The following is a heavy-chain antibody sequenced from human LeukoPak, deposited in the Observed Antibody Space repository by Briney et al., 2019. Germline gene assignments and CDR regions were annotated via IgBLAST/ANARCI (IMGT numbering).Heavy chain of an antibody. CDR2: INPSGGNT. D-gene: IGHD2-2*01. V-gene: IGHV1-46*01. CDR1: GYTFTNYY. Sequence: GASVKVSCKASGYTFTNYYIHWVRQAPGQGLEWLGIINPSGGNTNYAQKFQGRVSMTRDTSTSTVYMELSSLRSDDTAIYYCARDCSSQAFDIWGHGTMVVVSS. CDR3: ARDCSSQAFDI. J-gene: IGHJ3*02.